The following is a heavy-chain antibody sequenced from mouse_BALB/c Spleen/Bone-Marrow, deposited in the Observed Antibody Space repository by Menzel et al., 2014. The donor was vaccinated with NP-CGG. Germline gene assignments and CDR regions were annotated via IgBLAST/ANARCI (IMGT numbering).Heavy chain of an antibody. CDR1: GFIFTDYY. J-gene: IGHJ4*01. V-gene: IGHV7-3*02. CDR3: ARFPMDY. Sequence: EVNRMESGGGLRQRGGSLRLSCTSYGFIFTDYYMSWVRQPPGKALEWLAFIRNKAYGYTTEYSASVRGRFTISRDNSQSSLYLQMNTLRAEDSATYYCARFPMDYFSQTTSATVSS. CDR2: IRNKAYGYTT.